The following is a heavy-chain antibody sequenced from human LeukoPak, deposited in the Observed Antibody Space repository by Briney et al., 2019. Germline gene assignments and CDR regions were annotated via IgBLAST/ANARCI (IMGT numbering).Heavy chain of an antibody. V-gene: IGHV3-7*05. Sequence: GGSLRLSCAASGFXFSSYWMTWVRQAPGKGLEWVANIDQDGSERHCVDSVKGRFTISRDNAKNSLYLEMNSLRAEDTAVYYCARDEYSGSYVYWGQGTLVTVSS. J-gene: IGHJ4*02. D-gene: IGHD1-26*01. CDR3: ARDEYSGSYVY. CDR1: GFXFSSYW. CDR2: IDQDGSER.